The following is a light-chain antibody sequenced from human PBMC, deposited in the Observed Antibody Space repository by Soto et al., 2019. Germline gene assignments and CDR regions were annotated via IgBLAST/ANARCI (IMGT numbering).Light chain of an antibody. V-gene: IGLV2-11*01. CDR3: CSYAGSYTFVV. Sequence: QSALTQPRSVSGSPGQSVTIPCTGTSSDVGGYNYVSWYQQHPGEAPKLMIYDVSKRPSGVPDRFSGSKSGNTASLTISGLQAEDEADYYCCSYAGSYTFVVFGGGTKLTVL. CDR2: DVS. J-gene: IGLJ2*01. CDR1: SSDVGGYNY.